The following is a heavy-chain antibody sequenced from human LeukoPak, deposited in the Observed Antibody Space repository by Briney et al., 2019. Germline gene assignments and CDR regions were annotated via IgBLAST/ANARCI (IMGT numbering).Heavy chain of an antibody. CDR1: GYTFTGYY. CDR3: AREGYYDSSGYYYPDY. D-gene: IGHD3-22*01. CDR2: INTNTGNP. Sequence: ASVKVSCKASGYTFTGYYMHWVRQAPGQGLEWMGWINTNTGNPTYAQGFTGRFVFSLDTSVSTAYLQISSLKAEDTAVYYCAREGYYDSSGYYYPDYWGQGTLVTVSS. V-gene: IGHV7-4-1*02. J-gene: IGHJ4*02.